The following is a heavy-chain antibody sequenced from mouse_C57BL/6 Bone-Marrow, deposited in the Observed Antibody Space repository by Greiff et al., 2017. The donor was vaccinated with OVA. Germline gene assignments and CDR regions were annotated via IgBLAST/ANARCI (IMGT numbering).Heavy chain of an antibody. D-gene: IGHD2-1*01. CDR1: GYTFTDSY. Sequence: EVQLQQSGPELVKPGASVKISCKASGYTFTDSYMNWVKQSHGKSLEWIGDINPNNGGTSYNQKVKGKGTLTVDKSSSTAYMELRSLTSEDSAVYYCASGNYGWGQGTTLTAAS. J-gene: IGHJ2*01. CDR3: ASGNYG. CDR2: INPNNGGT. V-gene: IGHV1-26*01.